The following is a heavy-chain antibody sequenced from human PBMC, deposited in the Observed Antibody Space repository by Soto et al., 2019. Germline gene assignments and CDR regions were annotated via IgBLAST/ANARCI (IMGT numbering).Heavy chain of an antibody. D-gene: IGHD5-18*01. Sequence: QVQLQQWGAGLLKPSETLSLTCAVYGGSFSGYYWSWIRQPPGKGLEWIGEINHSGSTNYNPSLKSRVTISVDTSKNQFSLKLSSVTAADTAVYYCARRGYSYGYRWYYYYGMDVWGQGTTVTVSS. CDR3: ARRGYSYGYRWYYYYGMDV. J-gene: IGHJ6*02. CDR1: GGSFSGYY. CDR2: INHSGST. V-gene: IGHV4-34*01.